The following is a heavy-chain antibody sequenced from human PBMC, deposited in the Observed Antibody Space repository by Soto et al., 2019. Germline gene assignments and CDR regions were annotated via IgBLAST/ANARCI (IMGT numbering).Heavy chain of an antibody. Sequence: GGSLRLSCAASGFTFSSYWMHWVRQAPGKGLVRVSRINSDGSSTSYADSVKGRFTISRDNAKNTLYLQMNSLRAEDTAVYYCARGTGEGSGDAFDIWGQGTMVTVSS. V-gene: IGHV3-74*01. J-gene: IGHJ3*02. D-gene: IGHD7-27*01. CDR3: ARGTGEGSGDAFDI. CDR2: INSDGSST. CDR1: GFTFSSYW.